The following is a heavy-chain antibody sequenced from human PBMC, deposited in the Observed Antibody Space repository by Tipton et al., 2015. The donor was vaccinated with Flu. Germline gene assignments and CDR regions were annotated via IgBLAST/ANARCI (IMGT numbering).Heavy chain of an antibody. J-gene: IGHJ6*02. Sequence: TLSLTCTVSGGSISSSSYYWGWIRQPPGKGLEWIGSIYYSGNTYYNPSLKSRVTISVDTSKNQFSLKLTSVTAADTAVYYCARENPQLWYYYGMDVWSQGTTVTVSS. V-gene: IGHV4-39*07. CDR1: GGSISSSSYY. CDR3: ARENPQLWYYYGMDV. D-gene: IGHD3-10*01. CDR2: IYYSGNT.